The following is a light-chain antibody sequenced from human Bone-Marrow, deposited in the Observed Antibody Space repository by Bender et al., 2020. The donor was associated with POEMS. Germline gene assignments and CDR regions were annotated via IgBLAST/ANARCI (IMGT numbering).Light chain of an antibody. CDR1: NNYLGSDSL. J-gene: IGLJ2*01. V-gene: IGLV2-23*01. CDR2: EGV. CDR3: CSYAGSNTYI. Sequence: QSALTQPASVSGSPGQSITISCTASNNYLGSDSLVSWYQQHPGKAPKLMIYEGVKRPSGTSNRFSGSKSDNTASLTVSGLQAEDEADYYCCSYAGSNTYIFGGGTKLTVL.